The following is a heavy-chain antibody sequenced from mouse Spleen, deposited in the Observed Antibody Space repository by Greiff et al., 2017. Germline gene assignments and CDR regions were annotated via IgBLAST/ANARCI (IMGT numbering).Heavy chain of an antibody. CDR3: ARYHTWFAY. CDR2: INPNNGGT. Sequence: EVQLQQSGPELVKPGASVKISCKASGYTFTDYYMNWVKQSHGKSLEWIGDINPNNGGTSYNQKFKGKATLTVDKSSSTAYMELRSLTSEDSAVYYCARYHTWFAYWGQGTLVTVSA. J-gene: IGHJ3*01. V-gene: IGHV1-26*01. CDR1: GYTFTDYY.